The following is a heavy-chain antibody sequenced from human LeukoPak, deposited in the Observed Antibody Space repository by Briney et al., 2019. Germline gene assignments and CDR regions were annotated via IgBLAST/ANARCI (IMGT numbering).Heavy chain of an antibody. CDR3: VKAYCRSTSCYYYYYGMDV. CDR2: ITSDGGST. J-gene: IGHJ6*04. Sequence: PGGSLRLSCSVSGFTFSNYAMHWVRQAPGKGLEYVSAITSDGGSTYYADSVKGRFTISRDNSKNTLYLQVSSLRGEDTAVYYCVKAYCRSTSCYYYYYGMDVWGKGTTVTVSS. CDR1: GFTFSNYA. D-gene: IGHD2-2*01. V-gene: IGHV3-64D*06.